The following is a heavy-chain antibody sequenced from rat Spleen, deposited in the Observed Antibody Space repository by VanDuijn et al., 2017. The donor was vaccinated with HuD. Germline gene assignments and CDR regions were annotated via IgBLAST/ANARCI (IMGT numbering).Heavy chain of an antibody. CDR3: VRETACVVS. V-gene: IGHV4-2*01. D-gene: IGHD1-11*01. CDR2: ISQDSSTI. CDR1: GFNFNDYW. J-gene: IGHJ2*01. Sequence: EEKLVESGGGLVQPGRSLKLSCAASGFNFNDYWMVWVRQAPGKWLDWMGEISQDSSTIEYVTSLRDKRTISRDNPQNTLYLQLSKLGTEETAIYYCVRETACVVSWGQGVMVTVSS.